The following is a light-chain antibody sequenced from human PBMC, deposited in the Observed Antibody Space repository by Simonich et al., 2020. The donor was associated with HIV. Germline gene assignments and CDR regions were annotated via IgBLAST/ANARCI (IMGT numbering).Light chain of an antibody. J-gene: IGKJ2*01. CDR2: DAS. V-gene: IGKV3-15*01. CDR3: QQYNNWPYT. CDR1: QSVSSN. Sequence: EIVMTQSPATLSVSPGERATLSCRASQSVSSNLAWYQQKPGQAPRLLIYDASTRATGIAARFSGSGSGTEFTLTISSMQSEDFAVYYCQQYNNWPYTFGQGTKLEIK.